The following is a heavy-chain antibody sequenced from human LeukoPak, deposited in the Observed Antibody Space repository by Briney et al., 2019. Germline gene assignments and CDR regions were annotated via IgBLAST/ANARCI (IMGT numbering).Heavy chain of an antibody. D-gene: IGHD6-13*01. CDR2: IKSNSAGGTT. V-gene: IGHV3-15*01. CDR3: STDAGFDSRWYNY. CDR1: GFTFSAAY. Sequence: PGGPLRLSCTTSGFTFSAAYMVWVRQAPGKGLEWVGRIKSNSAGGTTDYASPVKGRFIISRDDSKATVYLQMNSLKTEDTAVYYCSTDAGFDSRWYNYWGQGTLVTVSS. J-gene: IGHJ4*02.